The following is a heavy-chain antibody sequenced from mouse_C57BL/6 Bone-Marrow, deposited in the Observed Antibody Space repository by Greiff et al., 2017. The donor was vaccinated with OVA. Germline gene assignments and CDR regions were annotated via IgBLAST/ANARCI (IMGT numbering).Heavy chain of an antibody. J-gene: IGHJ1*03. CDR2: INPNNGGT. CDR1: GYTFTDYY. D-gene: IGHD1-1*01. CDR3: ARSYCYGSNFDV. V-gene: IGHV1-26*01. Sequence: EVQLQQSGPELVKPGASVKISCKASGYTFTDYYMNWVKQSHGKSLEWIGDINPNNGGTSYNQKFKGKATLTVDKSSSTAYMELRSLTSEDSAVYYCARSYCYGSNFDVGGTGTTVTVSA.